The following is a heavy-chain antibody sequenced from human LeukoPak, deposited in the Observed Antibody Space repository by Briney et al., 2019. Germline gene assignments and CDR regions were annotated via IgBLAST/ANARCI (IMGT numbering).Heavy chain of an antibody. CDR2: ISGSGGST. V-gene: IGHV3-23*01. Sequence: GGSLRLSCAASGFTFSSYAMSWVRQAPGKGLEWVSAISGSGGSTYYADSVKGRFTISRDNSKNTLYLQTNSLRAEDTAVYYCAKPRGYCSSTSCYANYYYYYGMDVWGKGTTVTVSS. CDR1: GFTFSSYA. J-gene: IGHJ6*04. CDR3: AKPRGYCSSTSCYANYYYYYGMDV. D-gene: IGHD2-2*01.